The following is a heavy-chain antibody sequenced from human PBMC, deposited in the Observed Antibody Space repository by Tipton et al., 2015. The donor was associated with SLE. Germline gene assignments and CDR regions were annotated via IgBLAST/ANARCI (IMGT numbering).Heavy chain of an antibody. CDR3: ARGVAIYWITYYDFYMDV. D-gene: IGHD2-2*03. Sequence: TLSLTCSVSGGSISGGIYYWNWIRQPAGKGLEWIGRIHTSGSTNYNPSLKSRVTISTDTSKNQFSLTLTSVTAADTGVYYCARGVAIYWITYYDFYMDVWGKGTTVTVSS. V-gene: IGHV4-61*02. CDR1: GGSISGGIYY. CDR2: IHTSGST. J-gene: IGHJ6*03.